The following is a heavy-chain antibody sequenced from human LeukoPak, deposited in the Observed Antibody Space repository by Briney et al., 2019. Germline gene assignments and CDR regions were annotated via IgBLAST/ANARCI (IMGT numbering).Heavy chain of an antibody. D-gene: IGHD2-21*01. CDR2: FDPEDGET. CDR1: GYTLTELS. J-gene: IGHJ3*02. CDR3: ATSIPPNDAFDI. Sequence: ASVKVSCKVSGYTLTELSMHWVRQAPGKGLEWMGGFDPEDGETIYAQKFQGRVTMTEDTSTDTAYMELSSLRSEDTAVYYCATSIPPNDAFDIWGQGTMVTVSP. V-gene: IGHV1-24*01.